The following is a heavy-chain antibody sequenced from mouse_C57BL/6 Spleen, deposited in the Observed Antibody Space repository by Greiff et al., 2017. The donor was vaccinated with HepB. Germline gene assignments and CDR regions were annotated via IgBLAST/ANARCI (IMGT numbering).Heavy chain of an antibody. Sequence: QVHVKQSGAELVRPGASVKLSCKASGHTFTDYYINWVKQRPGQGLEWIARIYPGSGNTYYNEKFKGKATLTAEKSSSTAYMQLSSLTSEDSAVYFCARLRSYAMDYWGQGTSVTVSS. J-gene: IGHJ4*01. CDR3: ARLRSYAMDY. CDR2: IYPGSGNT. CDR1: GHTFTDYY. V-gene: IGHV1-76*01. D-gene: IGHD3-2*02.